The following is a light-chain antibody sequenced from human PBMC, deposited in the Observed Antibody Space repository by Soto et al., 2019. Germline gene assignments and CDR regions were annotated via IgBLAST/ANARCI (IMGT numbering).Light chain of an antibody. Sequence: EIVLTQSPATLSFSPVERATLSFSASQSVSSNLAWYQQKPGQAPRLLIYGASTRATGIPARFSGSGSGTEFTLSISSLQSEDFAVYYCQQSNDWRSITFGQGTRLEIK. CDR3: QQSNDWRSIT. V-gene: IGKV3-15*01. CDR1: QSVSSN. CDR2: GAS. J-gene: IGKJ5*01.